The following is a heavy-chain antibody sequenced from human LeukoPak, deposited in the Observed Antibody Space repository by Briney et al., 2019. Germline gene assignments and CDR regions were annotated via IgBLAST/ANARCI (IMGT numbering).Heavy chain of an antibody. V-gene: IGHV3-7*01. Sequence: GGSLRLSCAASGFTFSSYWMSWVRQAPGKGLEWVANIKQDGSEKYYVDSVKGRFTISRDNAKNSLYLQMNSLRAEDTAVYYCAREYYDSSGYEDGIDYWGQGTLATVSS. CDR1: GFTFSSYW. D-gene: IGHD3-22*01. CDR2: IKQDGSEK. CDR3: AREYYDSSGYEDGIDY. J-gene: IGHJ4*02.